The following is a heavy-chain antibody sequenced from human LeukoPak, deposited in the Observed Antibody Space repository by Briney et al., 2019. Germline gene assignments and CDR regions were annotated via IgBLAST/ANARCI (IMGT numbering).Heavy chain of an antibody. J-gene: IGHJ4*02. V-gene: IGHV1-69*05. D-gene: IGHD4-17*01. Sequence: ASVKVSCKASGGTFSSYAISWVRQAPGQGLEWMGGIIPIFGTANYAQKFQGRVTITMDESTSTAYMELSSLRSEDTAVYYCARAGYTSSHYGDYALYPDYWGQGTLVTVSS. CDR3: ARAGYTSSHYGDYALYPDY. CDR2: IIPIFGTA. CDR1: GGTFSSYA.